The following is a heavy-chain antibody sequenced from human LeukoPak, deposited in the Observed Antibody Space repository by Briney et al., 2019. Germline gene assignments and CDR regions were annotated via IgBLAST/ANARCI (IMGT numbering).Heavy chain of an antibody. CDR2: IYYSGST. CDR3: ARAGVVVEDGMDV. V-gene: IGHV4-59*01. D-gene: IGHD2-15*01. CDR1: GGSISSYY. J-gene: IGHJ6*02. Sequence: SETLSLTCTVSGGSISSYYWSWIRQPPGKGLAWIGYIYYSGSTNYNPSLKSRVTISVDTSKNQFSLKLSSVTAADTAVYYCARAGVVVEDGMDVWGQGTTVTVSS.